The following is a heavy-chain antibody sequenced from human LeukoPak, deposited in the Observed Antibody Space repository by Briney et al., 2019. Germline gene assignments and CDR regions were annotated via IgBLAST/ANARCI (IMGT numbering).Heavy chain of an antibody. V-gene: IGHV4-39*07. CDR1: GGSISSSSHY. CDR2: IYYSGTT. J-gene: IGHJ3*02. CDR3: PREIVAGLGVSFDI. D-gene: IGHD6-19*01. Sequence: SETLSLTCTVSGGSISSSSHYWGWVRQPPGKGLEWIGSIYYSGTTYYNPSLKSRVAISVDTSKNQFSLKLSSVTAADTAVYYCPREIVAGLGVSFDIWGQGTMVTVSS.